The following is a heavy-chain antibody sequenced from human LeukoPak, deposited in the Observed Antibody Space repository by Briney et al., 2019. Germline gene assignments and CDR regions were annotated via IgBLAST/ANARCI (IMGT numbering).Heavy chain of an antibody. D-gene: IGHD2-15*01. Sequence: RGSLRLSCAASGFTFSSYGMHWVRQAPGKGLEWVAFIRYDGSNKYYADSVKGRFTISRDNSKNTLYLQMNSLRAEDTAVYYCAKASPIVVVVAATDYWGQGTLVTVSS. CDR3: AKASPIVVVVAATDY. J-gene: IGHJ4*02. CDR2: IRYDGSNK. V-gene: IGHV3-30*02. CDR1: GFTFSSYG.